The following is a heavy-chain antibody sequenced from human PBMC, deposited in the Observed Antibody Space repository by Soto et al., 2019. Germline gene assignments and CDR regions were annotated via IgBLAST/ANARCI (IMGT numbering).Heavy chain of an antibody. J-gene: IGHJ3*02. CDR1: GFTLSSYA. CDR2: ISGSGDFT. CDR3: VRGYTIVGAGVDGFDS. Sequence: EVQMLESGGGLVQPGGSLRLSCAASGFTLSSYAMSWVRQAPGKGLEWVSGISGSGDFTYDADSVRGRFTISRDNSRNTLYLELNSRRCENTGVYYCVRGYTIVGAGVDGFDSWGQGTMVNVSS. V-gene: IGHV3-23*01. D-gene: IGHD3-3*01.